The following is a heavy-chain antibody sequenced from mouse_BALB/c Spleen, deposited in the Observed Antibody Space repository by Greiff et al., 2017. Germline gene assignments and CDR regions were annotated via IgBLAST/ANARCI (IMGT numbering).Heavy chain of an antibody. D-gene: IGHD3-3*01. V-gene: IGHV1-7*01. CDR1: GYTFTSYW. CDR3: ARGGDPWFAY. Sequence: VQLQQSGAELAKPGASVKMSCKASGYTFTSYWMHWVKQRPGQGLEWIGYINPSTGYTEYNQKFKDKATLTADKSSSTAYMQLSSLTSEDSAVYYCARGGDPWFAYWGQGTLVTVSA. CDR2: INPSTGYT. J-gene: IGHJ3*01.